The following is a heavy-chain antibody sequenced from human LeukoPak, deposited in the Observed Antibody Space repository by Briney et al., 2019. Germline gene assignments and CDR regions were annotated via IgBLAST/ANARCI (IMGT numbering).Heavy chain of an antibody. CDR2: ISHDGSSE. Sequence: PGGSLRLPCAASGFTFSNYAMHWVRQAPGKGLEWVALISHDGSSEYYGDSMKGRFTISRDNSRNTFYLQMNSLRAEDTAVYYCASRFEWLSSFDYWGQGTLVTVSS. V-gene: IGHV3-30*03. J-gene: IGHJ4*02. D-gene: IGHD3-3*01. CDR3: ASRFEWLSSFDY. CDR1: GFTFSNYA.